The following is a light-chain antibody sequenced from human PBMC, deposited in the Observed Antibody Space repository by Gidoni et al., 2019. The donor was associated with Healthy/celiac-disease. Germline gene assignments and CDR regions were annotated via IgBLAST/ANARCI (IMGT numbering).Light chain of an antibody. Sequence: DIQMTQSPSSLSASVGDRVTITCRASQSTSSYLNWYQQKPGKAPKLLIYAASSLQSGVPSRFSGSGSGTDFTLTISSLQPEDFATYYCQQSYSTPQCTFGQGTKLEIK. CDR3: QQSYSTPQCT. CDR2: AAS. CDR1: QSTSSY. V-gene: IGKV1-39*01. J-gene: IGKJ2*02.